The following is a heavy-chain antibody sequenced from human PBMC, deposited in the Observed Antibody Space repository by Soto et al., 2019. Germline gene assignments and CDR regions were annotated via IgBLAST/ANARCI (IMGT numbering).Heavy chain of an antibody. J-gene: IGHJ6*02. V-gene: IGHV3-33*01. CDR2: IWYDGSNK. CDR3: ERDLGSGKTYYGMEV. Sequence: GGSLRLSCAACGFTFSSYGMHWVRQAPGKGLEWVAVIWYDGSNKYYADSVKGRFTISRDNSKNTLYLQMNSLRAEDTAVYYCERDLGSGKTYYGMEVWGQGTTVTVSS. CDR1: GFTFSSYG. D-gene: IGHD6-19*01.